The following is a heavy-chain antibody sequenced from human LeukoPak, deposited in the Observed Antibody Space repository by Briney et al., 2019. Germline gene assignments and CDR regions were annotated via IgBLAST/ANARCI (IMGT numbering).Heavy chain of an antibody. CDR1: GFTFSNAW. J-gene: IGHJ3*02. CDR3: TTRRPDAFDI. Sequence: GGSLRLSCAASGFTFSNAWMSWVRQAPGKGLEWIGRIKSKIDGGATDYAAPVKGRFTISRDDSKTTVYLQMHSLKTEDTAVYYCTTRRPDAFDIWGQGTMVTVSS. CDR2: IKSKIDGGAT. V-gene: IGHV3-15*01.